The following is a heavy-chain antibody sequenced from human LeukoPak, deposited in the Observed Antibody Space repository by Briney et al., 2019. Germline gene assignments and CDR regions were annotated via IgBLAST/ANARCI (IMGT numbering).Heavy chain of an antibody. CDR2: INHSGST. V-gene: IGHV4-34*01. D-gene: IGHD2-2*01. Sequence: PSKTLSLTCAVNGGSFSGYYWSWIRQPPGKGLEWIGEINHSGSTNYNPSLKSRVTISVDTSKNQFSLELSSVTAADTAVYYCARGYCSSTSCYFWGYYYGMDVWGQGTTVTVSS. CDR3: ARGYCSSTSCYFWGYYYGMDV. CDR1: GGSFSGYY. J-gene: IGHJ6*02.